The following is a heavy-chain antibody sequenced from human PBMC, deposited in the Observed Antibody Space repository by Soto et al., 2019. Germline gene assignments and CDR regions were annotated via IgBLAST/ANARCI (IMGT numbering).Heavy chain of an antibody. J-gene: IGHJ5*02. CDR2: INPSIGTT. D-gene: IGHD3-9*01. Sequence: ASVKVSCKASGYTFTSQNMHWVRQAPGQGLEWMGVINPSIGTTTYAQKFQGRVTMTSDTSTSSVYMEVSSLRSEDTAVYYCARSDYDILTGPTPPWFDPWGQGTLVTVSS. CDR1: GYTFTSQN. V-gene: IGHV1-46*03. CDR3: ARSDYDILTGPTPPWFDP.